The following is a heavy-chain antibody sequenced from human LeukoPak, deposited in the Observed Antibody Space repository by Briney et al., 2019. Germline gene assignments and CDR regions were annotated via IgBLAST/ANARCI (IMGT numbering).Heavy chain of an antibody. V-gene: IGHV4-4*02. D-gene: IGHD1-26*01. CDR3: ASRSIVGATKMKNDY. CDR1: GFTFSSYAM. Sequence: PGGSLRLSCAASGFTFSSYAMSWVRQPPGKGLEWIGEIYHSGSTNYNPSLKSRVTISVDKSKNQFSLKLSSVTAADTAVYYCASRSIVGATKMKNDYWGQGTLVTVSS. CDR2: IYHSGST. J-gene: IGHJ4*02.